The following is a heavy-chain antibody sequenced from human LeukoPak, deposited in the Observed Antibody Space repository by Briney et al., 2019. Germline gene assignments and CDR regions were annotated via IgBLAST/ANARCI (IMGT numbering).Heavy chain of an antibody. CDR2: FYSDGST. V-gene: IGHV3-53*01. D-gene: IGHD4-17*01. CDR1: GFIVSDNY. CDR3: ARAMTRVTTFDS. Sequence: PGGTLRLSCAASGFIVSDNYISWVRQAPGKGLEWVSAFYSDGSTYYLDSVKGRFIISRDDSKNTVYLQMNSLRVEDTAIYYCARAMTRVTTFDSWGQGTLVTVSS. J-gene: IGHJ4*02.